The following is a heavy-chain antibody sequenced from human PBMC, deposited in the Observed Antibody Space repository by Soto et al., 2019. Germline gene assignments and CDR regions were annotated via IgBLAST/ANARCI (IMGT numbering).Heavy chain of an antibody. CDR1: GGSFSGYY. J-gene: IGHJ5*02. D-gene: IGHD2-2*01. Sequence: QVQLQQWGAGLLKPSETLSLTCAVYGGSFSGYYWSWIRQPPGKGLEWIGEINHSGSTNYNPSLKRRVTISVDTSKNQFSLKLSSVTAADTAVYYCARGSPAAMYWFDPWGQGTLVTVSS. CDR2: INHSGST. CDR3: ARGSPAAMYWFDP. V-gene: IGHV4-34*01.